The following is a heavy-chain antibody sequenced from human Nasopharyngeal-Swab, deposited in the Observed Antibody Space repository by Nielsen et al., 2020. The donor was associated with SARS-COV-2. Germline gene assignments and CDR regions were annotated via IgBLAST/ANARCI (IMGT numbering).Heavy chain of an antibody. CDR2: IKQDGSEK. D-gene: IGHD6-19*01. CDR3: ARDSSDPYGMDV. V-gene: IGHV3-7*03. J-gene: IGHJ6*02. Sequence: GESLKISCAASGFTFSSYWMSWVRQAPGKGLEWVANIKQDGSEKYYVDSVKGRFTISRDNAKNSLYLQMNSLRADDTAVYYCARDSSDPYGMDVWGQGTTVTVSS. CDR1: GFTFSSYW.